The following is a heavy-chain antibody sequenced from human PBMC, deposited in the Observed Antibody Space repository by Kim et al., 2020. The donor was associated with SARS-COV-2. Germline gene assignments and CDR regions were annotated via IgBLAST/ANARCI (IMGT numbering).Heavy chain of an antibody. D-gene: IGHD5-18*01. J-gene: IGHJ4*02. Sequence: GGSLRLSCAASGFTFSSYSMNWVRQAPGKGLEWVSYISSSSSTIYYADSVKGRFTISRDNAKNSLYLQMNSLRDEDTAVYYCARDRGYSYGSTSAEFDYWGQGTLVTVSS. CDR3: ARDRGYSYGSTSAEFDY. CDR2: ISSSSSTI. V-gene: IGHV3-48*02. CDR1: GFTFSSYS.